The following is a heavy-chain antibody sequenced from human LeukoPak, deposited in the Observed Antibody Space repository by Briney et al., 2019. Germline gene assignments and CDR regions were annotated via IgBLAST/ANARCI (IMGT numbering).Heavy chain of an antibody. CDR1: GFTFSSYS. D-gene: IGHD6-13*01. V-gene: IGHV3-21*01. CDR3: ARGGIAAAVYYYGMDV. Sequence: GGSLRLSCAASGFTFSSYSMNWVRQAPGKGLEWVSSISSSSSSYIYYADSVKGRFTISRDNAKNSLYLQMNSLRAEDMAVYYCARGGIAAAVYYYGMDVWGQGTTVTVSS. CDR2: ISSSSSSYI. J-gene: IGHJ6*02.